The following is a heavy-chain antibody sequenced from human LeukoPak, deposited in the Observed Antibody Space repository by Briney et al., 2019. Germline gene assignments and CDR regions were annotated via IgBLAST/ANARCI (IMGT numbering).Heavy chain of an antibody. CDR3: ARGAPYSSSTNWFDP. J-gene: IGHJ5*02. V-gene: IGHV1-8*01. D-gene: IGHD6-13*01. CDR2: MNPNSGNT. Sequence: ASVKVSCKASGYTSTSYDINWVRQATGQGLEWMGWMNPNSGNTGYAQKFQGRVTMTRNTSISTAYMELSSLRSEDTAVYYCARGAPYSSSTNWFDPWGQGTLVTVSS. CDR1: GYTSTSYD.